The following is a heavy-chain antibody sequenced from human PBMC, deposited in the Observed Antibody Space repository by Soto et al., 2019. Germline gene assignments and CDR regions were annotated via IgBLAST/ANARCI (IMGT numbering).Heavy chain of an antibody. CDR1: GFTFSDHY. CDR2: TRNKANSYTT. J-gene: IGHJ4*02. V-gene: IGHV3-72*01. CDR3: ARARNALGGYYFHY. D-gene: IGHD3-16*02. Sequence: EVQLVESGGGLVQPGGSLRLSCAASGFTFSDHYMDWVRQAPGKGLEWVGRTRNKANSYTTEYAASVKGRFTISRDDSKNSLYLQMNSLKTEDTAVYYCARARNALGGYYFHYWGQGTLVTVSS.